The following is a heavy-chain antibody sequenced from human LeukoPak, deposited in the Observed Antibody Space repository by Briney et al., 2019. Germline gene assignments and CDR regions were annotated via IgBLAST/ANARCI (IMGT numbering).Heavy chain of an antibody. CDR2: ISGSGGST. Sequence: GGSLRLSCAASGFTFSSYAMSWVRQAPGKGLEWVSAISGSGGSTYYADSVKGRFTISRDNSKNTLYLQMNSLRAEDTAVYYCANRAMVRGVIMQIDYWGQGSLVTVSS. CDR3: ANRAMVRGVIMQIDY. V-gene: IGHV3-23*01. J-gene: IGHJ4*02. CDR1: GFTFSSYA. D-gene: IGHD3-10*01.